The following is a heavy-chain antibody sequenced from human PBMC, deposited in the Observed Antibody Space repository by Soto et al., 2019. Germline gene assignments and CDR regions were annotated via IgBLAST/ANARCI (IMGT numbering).Heavy chain of an antibody. D-gene: IGHD3-22*01. V-gene: IGHV4-59*02. CDR2: MYFGGSF. Sequence: PSDTLSLTCNVSGASVSHGYWSWIRQPPGKGLEWIGFMYFGGSFNYNPSLTSRATISVETSKNQFSMKLTSVTASDTAVYYCARSYYDSTGFAVDPWGQG. J-gene: IGHJ5*02. CDR1: GASVSHGY. CDR3: ARSYYDSTGFAVDP.